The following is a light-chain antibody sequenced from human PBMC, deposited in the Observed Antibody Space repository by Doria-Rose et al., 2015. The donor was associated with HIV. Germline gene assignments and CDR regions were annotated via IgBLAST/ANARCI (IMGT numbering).Light chain of an antibody. J-gene: IGKJ1*01. CDR3: QQTYSSPPWT. CDR1: QTVSTY. Sequence: MTQSPSSLSASIGDRVTITCRANQTVSTYLNWFQQEPGKAPKLLIYAASRLQSGVPSRFSGSGSGTDFTLTISGLQPGDFATYYCQQTYSSPPWTFGQGTKVEMK. V-gene: IGKV1-39*01. CDR2: AAS.